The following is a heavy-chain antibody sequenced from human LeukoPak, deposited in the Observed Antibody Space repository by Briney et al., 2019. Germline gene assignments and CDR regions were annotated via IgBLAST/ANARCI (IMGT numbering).Heavy chain of an antibody. V-gene: IGHV3-7*01. J-gene: IGHJ4*02. CDR2: IKEDGSEK. D-gene: IGHD3-3*02. CDR1: GFTFSSYT. Sequence: GGSLRLSCAASGFTFSSYTMNWVRRAPGKGLEWVANIKEDGSEKYYVDSVKGRFTISRDNAKNSLYLQMNSLRPEDTAVYHCARDSFHSSDYWGQGTLVTVSS. CDR3: ARDSFHSSDY.